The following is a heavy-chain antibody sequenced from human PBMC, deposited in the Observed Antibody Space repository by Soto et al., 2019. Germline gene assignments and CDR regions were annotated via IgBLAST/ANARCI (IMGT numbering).Heavy chain of an antibody. Sequence: QVQLQQSGPGLLKPSETLSLTCSVSGGSITDNYWTWIRQSPGKGLEWVGYIYYTGSTNYNPSLKRRVTISLDRSKNQFSLKLDSVTAADTAVYYCARALDYDFWGGRNWFDPWGQGTLVTVSS. J-gene: IGHJ5*02. D-gene: IGHD3-3*01. CDR1: GGSITDNY. CDR3: ARALDYDFWGGRNWFDP. V-gene: IGHV4-59*01. CDR2: IYYTGST.